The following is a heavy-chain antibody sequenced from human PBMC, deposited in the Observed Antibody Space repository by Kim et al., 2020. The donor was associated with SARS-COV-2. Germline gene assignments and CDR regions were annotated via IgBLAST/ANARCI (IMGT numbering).Heavy chain of an antibody. CDR3: ARGVDYGGNSAGASDI. D-gene: IGHD4-17*01. Sequence: GGSLRLSCAASGFTFSSYWMAWVRQAPGKGLEWLANIKQDGSEKYYVDSVKGRFTISRDNAKNSLYLRMSSLRAEDTAVYYCARGVDYGGNSAGASDIWGPGTMVTVSS. J-gene: IGHJ3*02. CDR1: GFTFSSYW. V-gene: IGHV3-7*01. CDR2: IKQDGSEK.